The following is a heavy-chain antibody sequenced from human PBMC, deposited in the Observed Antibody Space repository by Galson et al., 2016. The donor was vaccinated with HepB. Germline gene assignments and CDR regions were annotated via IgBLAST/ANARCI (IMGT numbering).Heavy chain of an antibody. CDR2: IKGDGGEM. J-gene: IGHJ4*02. V-gene: IGHV3-7*03. CDR1: GIPFTRYW. D-gene: IGHD2-15*01. Sequence: SLRLSCAASGIPFTRYWMSWVRQAPGKGLEWLANIKGDGGEMYFVDSVKGRFTISRDRVEKSLSLQMNSLRAEDTAIYYRAVAAGYSSDFWGQGTLVIVSS. CDR3: AVAAGYSSDF.